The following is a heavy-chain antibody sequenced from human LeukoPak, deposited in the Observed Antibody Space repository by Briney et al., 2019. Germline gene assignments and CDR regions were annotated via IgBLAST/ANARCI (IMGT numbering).Heavy chain of an antibody. Sequence: GGSLRLSCAASGFTVSSNYMSWVRQAPGKGLEWVSVIYSGGSTYYADSVKGRFTISRDNSKNTLYLQMNSLRAEDTAVYYCATGYCSSTSCYVAAFDIWGQGTMVTVSS. CDR3: ATGYCSSTSCYVAAFDI. D-gene: IGHD2-2*01. J-gene: IGHJ3*02. CDR2: IYSGGST. CDR1: GFTVSSNY. V-gene: IGHV3-66*01.